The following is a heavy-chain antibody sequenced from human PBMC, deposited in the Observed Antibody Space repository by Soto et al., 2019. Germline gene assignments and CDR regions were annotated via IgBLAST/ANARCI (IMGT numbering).Heavy chain of an antibody. CDR3: AKGGGDSLRYGMDV. CDR2: ISGSGGSI. CDR1: GFIFSSSA. Sequence: EVQLLDSGGGLVQPGGALRLSCSASGFIFSSSAMNWVRQAPGKGLEWVSAISGSGGSIYYADSVKGRFTIPRDNSKPPLYLQMDSLGAEDTAVYYCAKGGGDSLRYGMDVWGQGTTVTVSS. D-gene: IGHD2-21*02. J-gene: IGHJ6*02. V-gene: IGHV3-23*01.